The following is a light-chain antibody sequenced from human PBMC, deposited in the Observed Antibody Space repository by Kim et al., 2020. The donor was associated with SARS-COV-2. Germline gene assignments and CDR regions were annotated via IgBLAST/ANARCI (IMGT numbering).Light chain of an antibody. CDR3: QAWDASVV. J-gene: IGLJ2*01. Sequence: VSVSPGQTASITCSGDKLGDKYACWYQQKPGQSPVLVIYQDSKRPSGIPERFSGSNSGNTATLTISGTQAMDEADYYCQAWDASVVFGGGTQLTVL. CDR2: QDS. CDR1: KLGDKY. V-gene: IGLV3-1*01.